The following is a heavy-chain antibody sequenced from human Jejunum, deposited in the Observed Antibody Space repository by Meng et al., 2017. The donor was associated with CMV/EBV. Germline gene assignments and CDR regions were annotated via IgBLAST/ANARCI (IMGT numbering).Heavy chain of an antibody. Sequence: SGVTFSRHWMHWVRQGPGKGLVWVSRINSGGSGISYADSVKGRFTISRDNAKNTLYLQMNSLRAEDMAVYYCVRAGSGNAYGLFDYWGQGTLVTVSS. V-gene: IGHV3-74*01. D-gene: IGHD1-26*01. CDR1: GVTFSRHW. CDR3: VRAGSGNAYGLFDY. J-gene: IGHJ4*02. CDR2: INSGGSGI.